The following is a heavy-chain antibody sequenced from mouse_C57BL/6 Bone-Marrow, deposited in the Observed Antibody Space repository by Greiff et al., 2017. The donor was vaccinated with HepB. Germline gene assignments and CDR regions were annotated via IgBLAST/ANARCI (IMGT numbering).Heavy chain of an antibody. Sequence: EVQVVESGGGLVQPGGSMKLSCVASGFTFSNYWMNWVRQSPEKGLEWVAQIRLKSDNYATHYAESVKGRFTISRDDSKSSVYLQMNNLRAEDTGIYYCTITTVVATPYFDYWGQGTTLTVSS. CDR2: IRLKSDNYAT. D-gene: IGHD1-1*01. CDR3: TITTVVATPYFDY. CDR1: GFTFSNYW. J-gene: IGHJ2*01. V-gene: IGHV6-3*01.